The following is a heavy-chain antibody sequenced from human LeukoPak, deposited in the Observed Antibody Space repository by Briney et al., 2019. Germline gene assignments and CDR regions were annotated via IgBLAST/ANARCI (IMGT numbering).Heavy chain of an antibody. CDR2: ITGSGDTT. Sequence: GGSLRLSCAASGFIFRNYAMSWVRQAPGKGLEWVSVITGSGDTTYYADSVKGRFTISRDNSKNTLYVEMNTLRAEDTAVYYCAKWGDYDILTGYYVSDFWGQGTLVTVSS. CDR3: AKWGDYDILTGYYVSDF. V-gene: IGHV3-23*01. D-gene: IGHD3-9*01. J-gene: IGHJ4*02. CDR1: GFIFRNYA.